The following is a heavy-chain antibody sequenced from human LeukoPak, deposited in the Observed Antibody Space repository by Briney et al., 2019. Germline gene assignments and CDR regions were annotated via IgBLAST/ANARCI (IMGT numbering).Heavy chain of an antibody. Sequence: SETLSLTCTVSGGSISSYYWSWIRQPAGKGLEWIGRTYTSGSTNYNPSLKSRVTMSVDTSKNQFSLKLSSVTAADTAVYYCARDVVMITFGGVIVPDAFDIWGQGTMVTVSS. CDR2: TYTSGST. V-gene: IGHV4-4*07. D-gene: IGHD3-16*02. CDR1: GGSISSYY. CDR3: ARDVVMITFGGVIVPDAFDI. J-gene: IGHJ3*02.